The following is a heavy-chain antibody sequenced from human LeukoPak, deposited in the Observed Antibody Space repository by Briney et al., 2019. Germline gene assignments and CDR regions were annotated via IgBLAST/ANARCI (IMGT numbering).Heavy chain of an antibody. CDR3: ARDWGIADIDY. CDR2: INPSGGST. V-gene: IGHV1-46*01. CDR1: GYTFTSYY. Sequence: ASVKVSCKASGYTFTSYYMHWVRQAPGQGLEWMGIINPSGGSTSYAQKLQGRVTMTTDTSTSTAYMELRSLRSDDTAVYYCARDWGIADIDYWGQGTLVTVSS. D-gene: IGHD6-13*01. J-gene: IGHJ4*02.